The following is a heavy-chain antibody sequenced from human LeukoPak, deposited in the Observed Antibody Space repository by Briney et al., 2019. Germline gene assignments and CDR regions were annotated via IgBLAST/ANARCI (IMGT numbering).Heavy chain of an antibody. CDR2: IIPIFGTA. V-gene: IGHV1-69*05. CDR1: GGTFSSYA. Sequence: ASVKVSCKASGGTFSSYAISWVRQAPGQGLEWMGGIIPIFGTANYAQKFQGRVTITTDESTSTAHMELSSLRSEDTAVYYCARAPGAVVTAIPGYFDYWGQGTLVTVSS. D-gene: IGHD2-21*02. J-gene: IGHJ4*02. CDR3: ARAPGAVVTAIPGYFDY.